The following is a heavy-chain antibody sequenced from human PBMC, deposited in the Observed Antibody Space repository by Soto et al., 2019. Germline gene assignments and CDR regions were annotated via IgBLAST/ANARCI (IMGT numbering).Heavy chain of an antibody. CDR2: ISHSGDT. D-gene: IGHD6-13*01. V-gene: IGHV4-4*02. J-gene: IGHJ5*02. Sequence: QVQLQESGPGLVKLSGTLSLTCAVSGDSISNTNWWNWVRQSPGKGLEWIGEISHSGDTKYNPSLKSRVTISVDKSKNYFSLNLSSVTAADTAIYYCARNVWQQLTWFDPWGQGTLVTVSS. CDR3: ARNVWQQLTWFDP. CDR1: GDSISNTNW.